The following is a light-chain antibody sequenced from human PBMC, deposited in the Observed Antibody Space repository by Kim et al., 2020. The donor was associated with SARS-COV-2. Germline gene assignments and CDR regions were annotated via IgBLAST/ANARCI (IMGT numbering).Light chain of an antibody. Sequence: IQLTQSPSSLSAYVGDRVTITCRASQGISSYLAWYQQKPGKAPKLLMYVASTLQSGVPSRFSGSGSGTDFTLTISSLQPEDLATYYCQQHGSYPLTFGGGTKVEIK. CDR2: VAS. J-gene: IGKJ4*01. CDR1: QGISSY. CDR3: QQHGSYPLT. V-gene: IGKV1-9*01.